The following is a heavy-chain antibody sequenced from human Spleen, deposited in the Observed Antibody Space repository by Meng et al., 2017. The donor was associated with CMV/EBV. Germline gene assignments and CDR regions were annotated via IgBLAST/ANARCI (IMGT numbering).Heavy chain of an antibody. Sequence: ASVKVSCKASGYTFTIYYIHWVRQAPGQGLEWMGMINPSGGSTTYAQKFQDRVTMTRDTSASTVHMKLSSLTSEDTAVYYCARGSWNYDFWGRGTLVTVSS. J-gene: IGHJ4*02. V-gene: IGHV1-46*01. CDR1: GYTFTIYY. CDR3: ARGSWNYDF. CDR2: INPSGGST. D-gene: IGHD1-7*01.